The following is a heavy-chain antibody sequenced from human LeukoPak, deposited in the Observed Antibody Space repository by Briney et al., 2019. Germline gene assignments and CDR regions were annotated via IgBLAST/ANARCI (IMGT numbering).Heavy chain of an antibody. D-gene: IGHD3-10*01. J-gene: IGHJ4*02. Sequence: SETLSLTCTVSGGSISSGGYYWSWIRQHPGKGLEWIGYIYYSGSTYYNPSLKSRVTISADTSKNQFSLKLSSVTAADTAVYYCARDRMVRGVIITGFDYWGQGTLVTVSS. CDR2: IYYSGST. V-gene: IGHV4-31*03. CDR3: ARDRMVRGVIITGFDY. CDR1: GGSISSGGYY.